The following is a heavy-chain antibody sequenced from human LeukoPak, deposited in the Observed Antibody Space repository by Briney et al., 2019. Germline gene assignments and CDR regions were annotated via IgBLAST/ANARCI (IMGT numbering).Heavy chain of an antibody. V-gene: IGHV4-30-2*01. CDR3: AGLVLLWFGESPSYGMDA. D-gene: IGHD3-10*01. CDR1: GVSISSGGYS. CDR2: IYHSGST. Sequence: SETLSLTCAVSGVSISSGGYSWGWIRQPPGKGLGWIGYIYHSGSTYYNPSLKSRVTISVDRSKNQFSLKLSSVTAADTAVYYCAGLVLLWFGESPSYGMDAWGQGTTVTVSS. J-gene: IGHJ6*02.